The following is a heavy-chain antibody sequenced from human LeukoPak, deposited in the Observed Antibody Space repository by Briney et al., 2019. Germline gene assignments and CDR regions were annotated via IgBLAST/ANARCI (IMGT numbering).Heavy chain of an antibody. Sequence: GGSLRLSCAASGFTFSNAWMSWVRQAPGKGLEWVGRIKSKTDGGTTDYAAPVKGRFTISRDDSKNTLYLQMNSLKTEDTAVYYCTTDFGVFRSDFWSGHYRFDYWGQGTLVTVSS. D-gene: IGHD3-3*01. CDR3: TTDFGVFRSDFWSGHYRFDY. J-gene: IGHJ4*02. CDR1: GFTFSNAW. V-gene: IGHV3-15*01. CDR2: IKSKTDGGTT.